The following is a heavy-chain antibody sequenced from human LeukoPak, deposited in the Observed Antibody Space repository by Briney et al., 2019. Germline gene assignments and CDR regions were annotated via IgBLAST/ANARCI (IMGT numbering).Heavy chain of an antibody. CDR1: GFTFSSYW. J-gene: IGHJ4*02. V-gene: IGHV3-74*01. D-gene: IGHD6-13*01. Sequence: HSGGSLRLSCAASGFTFSSYWMHWVRQAPGKGLVWVSRINSDGSSTSYADSVKGRFTISRDNSKNTLSLQMDSLRPDDTALYYCGRVHSSSYYCCSDYWGQGTLVTVSS. CDR3: GRVHSSSYYCCSDY. CDR2: INSDGSST.